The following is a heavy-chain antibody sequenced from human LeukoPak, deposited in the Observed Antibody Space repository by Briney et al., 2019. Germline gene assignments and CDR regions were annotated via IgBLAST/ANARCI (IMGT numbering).Heavy chain of an antibody. D-gene: IGHD4/OR15-4a*01. CDR1: GGSISSGNHY. CDR2: IYASGST. CDR3: ARDQTLYGASDFDY. Sequence: SETLSLTCTVSGGSISSGNHYWSWIRQPAEKGLEWIGRIYASGSTNYNPSLKSQVTISADTSKNQFFLKLSSVTAADTAVYYCARDQTLYGASDFDYWGQGTLVTVSS. J-gene: IGHJ4*02. V-gene: IGHV4-61*02.